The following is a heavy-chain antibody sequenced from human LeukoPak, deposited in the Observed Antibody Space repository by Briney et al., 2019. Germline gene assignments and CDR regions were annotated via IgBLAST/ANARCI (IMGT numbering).Heavy chain of an antibody. D-gene: IGHD3-16*02. V-gene: IGHV3-23*01. CDR3: AKRRGDLSPDC. J-gene: IGHJ4*02. Sequence: GGSLRLSCAASGFTFDDYAMSWVRQAPGKGLEWVSAISGRGDNTYYADSVKGRFTISRDNSKNTLYLQMNSLRAEDTAVYYCAKRRGDLSPDCWGQGTLVTVSS. CDR1: GFTFDDYA. CDR2: ISGRGDNT.